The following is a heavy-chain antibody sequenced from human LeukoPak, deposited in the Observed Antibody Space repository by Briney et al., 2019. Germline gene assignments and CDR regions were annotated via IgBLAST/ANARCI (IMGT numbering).Heavy chain of an antibody. D-gene: IGHD3-9*01. J-gene: IGHJ5*02. V-gene: IGHV1-24*01. CDR2: FDPEDGET. Sequence: ASVKVSCKVSGYTLTELSMHWVRQAPGKGLEWMGGFDPEDGETIYAQKFQGRVTMTEDTSTDTAYMELSSLISEDTAVYYCTTLTGIPGPRWLDPWGQGTLVNVSS. CDR1: GYTLTELS. CDR3: TTLTGIPGPRWLDP.